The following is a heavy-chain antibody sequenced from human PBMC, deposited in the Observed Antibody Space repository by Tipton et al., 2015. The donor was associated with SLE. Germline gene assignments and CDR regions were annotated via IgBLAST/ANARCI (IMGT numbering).Heavy chain of an antibody. Sequence: TLSVTCFVSGASVRSTSYHWGWIRPPPGKGLEWVGNIYYDGPAYYTPSLESRVSISVDTSKNQVSLGLASVTAADTAVYYCATVRLQRDGWYPWDFWGQGTLVTVSS. CDR2: IYYDGPA. V-gene: IGHV4-39*07. CDR3: ATVRLQRDGWYPWDF. D-gene: IGHD6-19*01. J-gene: IGHJ4*02. CDR1: GASVRSTSYH.